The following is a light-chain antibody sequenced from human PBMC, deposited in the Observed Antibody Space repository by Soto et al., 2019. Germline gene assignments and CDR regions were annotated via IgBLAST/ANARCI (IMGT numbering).Light chain of an antibody. CDR2: LGGSGSF. Sequence: QPVLTQSSSASASLGSSVKLTCTLSSGHSSYIIAWHQQQPGKAPRYLMKLGGSGSFNKGSGVPDRFSGSSSGADRYLTISNLQSEDEADYYCETWDSNTWVFGGGTKVTVL. CDR1: SGHSSYI. V-gene: IGLV4-60*03. CDR3: ETWDSNTWV. J-gene: IGLJ3*02.